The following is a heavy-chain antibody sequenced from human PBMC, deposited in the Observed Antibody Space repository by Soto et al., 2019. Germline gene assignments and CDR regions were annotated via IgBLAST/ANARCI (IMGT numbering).Heavy chain of an antibody. CDR3: SNRAYDTNGYQRFDP. J-gene: IGHJ5*01. Sequence: SETLSLTCAVDGGSFSGHSWTWIRKSPGKGLEWIGDINHSGRVNYSPSLKSRVTISLDTSKNKFSLTLSAVTAADTAMYYCSNRAYDTNGYQRFDPWGQGTLVTVSS. CDR1: GGSFSGHS. V-gene: IGHV4-34*01. CDR2: INHSGRV. D-gene: IGHD3-22*01.